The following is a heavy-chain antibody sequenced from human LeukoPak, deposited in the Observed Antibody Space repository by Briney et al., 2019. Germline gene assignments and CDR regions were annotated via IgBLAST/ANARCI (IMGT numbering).Heavy chain of an antibody. Sequence: PSETLSLTCAVYGGSFSGYYWSWIRQPPGKGLEWIGEINHSGSTNCNPSLKSRVTISVDTSKNQLSLKLSSVTAADTAVYYCARGNSYGYIRFDYWGQGTLVTVSS. J-gene: IGHJ4*02. CDR2: INHSGST. CDR3: ARGNSYGYIRFDY. D-gene: IGHD5-18*01. CDR1: GGSFSGYY. V-gene: IGHV4-34*01.